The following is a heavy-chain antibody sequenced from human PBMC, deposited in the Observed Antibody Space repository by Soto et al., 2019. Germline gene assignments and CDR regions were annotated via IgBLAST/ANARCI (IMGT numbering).Heavy chain of an antibody. CDR3: AKGFMTTEGPPDY. Sequence: GGSLRLSCAASGFTFDDYAMHWVRQTPGKGLEWVSGISWNSAIIGYADSVKGRFTISRDNAKNSLYLQMNSLRAEDTALYYCAKGFMTTEGPPDYWGQGTLVTVSS. CDR1: GFTFDDYA. J-gene: IGHJ4*02. V-gene: IGHV3-9*01. CDR2: ISWNSAII. D-gene: IGHD4-4*01.